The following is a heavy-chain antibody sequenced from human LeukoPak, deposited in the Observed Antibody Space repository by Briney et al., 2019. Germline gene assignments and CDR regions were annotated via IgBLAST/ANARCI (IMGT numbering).Heavy chain of an antibody. CDR2: IDSSGNTI. J-gene: IGHJ4*02. Sequence: SGGSLRLSCATSGFMFSDYEMYWVRQAPGKGLEWVSYIDSSGNTIYYADSVKGRFTISRDNAKNSLFLQMHSLRAEDTAVYYCARGGYSGSDYFWGQGTLVTVSS. CDR1: GFMFSDYE. CDR3: ARGGYSGSDYF. V-gene: IGHV3-48*03. D-gene: IGHD5-12*01.